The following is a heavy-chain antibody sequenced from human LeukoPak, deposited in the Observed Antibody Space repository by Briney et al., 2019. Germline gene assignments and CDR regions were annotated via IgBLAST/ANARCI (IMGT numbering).Heavy chain of an antibody. J-gene: IGHJ4*02. CDR1: GFTLSSYG. CDR2: IWYDGSNK. Sequence: PGRSLRLSCAASGFTLSSYGMHWVRQAPGKGLEWVAVIWYDGSNKYYADSVKGRFTISRDNSKNTLYLQMNSLRAEDTAVYYCAGGGTSLHYWGQGTLVTVSS. D-gene: IGHD3-16*01. V-gene: IGHV3-33*01. CDR3: AGGGTSLHY.